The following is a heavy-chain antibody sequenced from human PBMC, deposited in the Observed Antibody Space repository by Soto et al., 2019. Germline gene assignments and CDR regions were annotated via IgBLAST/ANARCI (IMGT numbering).Heavy chain of an antibody. CDR1: GYSVSSYL. CDR3: AREGDYYDSSGPRY. Sequence: GQSRNVSCRGSGYSVSSYLTGWELQIPGKGLEWMGIIYPGDSDTRYSPSFQGQVTISADKSISTAYLQWSSLKASDTAMYYCAREGDYYDSSGPRYWGQGTLVTV. J-gene: IGHJ4*02. CDR2: IYPGDSDT. D-gene: IGHD3-22*01. V-gene: IGHV5-51*01.